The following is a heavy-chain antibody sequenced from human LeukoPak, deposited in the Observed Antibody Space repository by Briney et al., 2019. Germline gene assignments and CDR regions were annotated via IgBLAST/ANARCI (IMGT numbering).Heavy chain of an antibody. V-gene: IGHV1-8*01. J-gene: IGHJ4*02. CDR2: MNPNSGNT. CDR1: GYTFTSYD. D-gene: IGHD6-19*01. Sequence: APVKVSCKASGYTFTSYDINWVRQATGQGLEWMGWMNPNSGNTGYAQKFQGRVTMTRNTSINTAYMELRGLRSEDTAVYYCARGRISAGHVPEDYWGQGSLVTVSS. CDR3: ARGRISAGHVPEDY.